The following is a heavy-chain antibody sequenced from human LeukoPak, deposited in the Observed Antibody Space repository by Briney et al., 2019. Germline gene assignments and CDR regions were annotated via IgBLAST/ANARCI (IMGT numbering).Heavy chain of an antibody. V-gene: IGHV4-31*03. Sequence: SETLSLTCTVSGGSISSGGYYWSWIRQHPGKGLEWIGYIYYSGSTYYNPSLKSRVTISVDTSKNQFSLKLSSVTAADTAVYYCARVGLGAVDYWGQGTLVTVSS. CDR3: ARVGLGAVDY. J-gene: IGHJ4*01. CDR2: IYYSGST. D-gene: IGHD3-16*01. CDR1: GGSISSGGYY.